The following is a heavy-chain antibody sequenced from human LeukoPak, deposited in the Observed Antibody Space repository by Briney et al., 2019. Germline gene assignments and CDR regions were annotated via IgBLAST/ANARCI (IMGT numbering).Heavy chain of an antibody. J-gene: IGHJ3*02. V-gene: IGHV4-39*07. CDR3: ARSWFGELLHHDAFDI. D-gene: IGHD3-10*01. Sequence: SETLSLTCTVSGGSISSSSYYWGWIRQPPGKGLEWIGSIYYSGSTYYNPSLKSRVTISVDTSKNQFSLKLSSVTAADTAVYYCARSWFGELLHHDAFDIWGQGTMVTVSS. CDR2: IYYSGST. CDR1: GGSISSSSYY.